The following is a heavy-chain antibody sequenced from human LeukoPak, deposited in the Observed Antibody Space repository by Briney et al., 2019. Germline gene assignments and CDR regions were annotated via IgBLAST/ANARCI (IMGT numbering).Heavy chain of an antibody. CDR1: GYTFTSYD. Sequence: ASVKVSCKASGYTFTSYDINWVRQATGQGLEWMGWMNPNSGNTGYAQKFQGRVTITRDTSASTAYMELSSLRSEDTAVYYCAREGEQWLVYNWFDPWGQGTLVTVSS. CDR2: MNPNSGNT. V-gene: IGHV1-8*03. J-gene: IGHJ5*02. CDR3: AREGEQWLVYNWFDP. D-gene: IGHD6-19*01.